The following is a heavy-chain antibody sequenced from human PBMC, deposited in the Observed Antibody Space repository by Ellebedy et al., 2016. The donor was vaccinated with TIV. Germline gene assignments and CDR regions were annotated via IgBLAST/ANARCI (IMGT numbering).Heavy chain of an antibody. CDR2: INPNSGGT. D-gene: IGHD3-3*01. CDR1: GYTFTGYY. V-gene: IGHV1-2*02. J-gene: IGHJ5*02. CDR3: ARADRTIFGVVIKDNWFDP. Sequence: AASVKVSCKASGYTFTGYYMHWVRQAPGQGLEWMGWINPNSGGTNYAQKFQGGVTMTRATSISTAYMELSRLRSDDTAVYYCARADRTIFGVVIKDNWFDPWGQGTLVTVSS.